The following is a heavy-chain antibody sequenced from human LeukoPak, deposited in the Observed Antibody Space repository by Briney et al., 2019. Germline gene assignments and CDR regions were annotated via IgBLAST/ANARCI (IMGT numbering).Heavy chain of an antibody. CDR2: ISSTGITI. D-gene: IGHD3-22*01. CDR3: AKEVRDYYDSSGYNDY. Sequence: PGGSLRLSCAASGFTFSSYEMNWVRQAPGKGLEWLSYISSTGITIYYADSVKGRFTISRDNSKNTLYLQMNSLRAEDTAVYYCAKEVRDYYDSSGYNDYWGQGTLVTVSS. V-gene: IGHV3-48*03. CDR1: GFTFSSYE. J-gene: IGHJ4*02.